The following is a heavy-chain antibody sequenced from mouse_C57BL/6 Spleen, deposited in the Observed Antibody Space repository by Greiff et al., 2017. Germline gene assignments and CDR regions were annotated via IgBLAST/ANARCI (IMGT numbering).Heavy chain of an antibody. CDR1: GFSFNTYA. V-gene: IGHV10-1*01. J-gene: IGHJ4*01. D-gene: IGHD1-1*01. Sequence: EVKLLESGGGLVQPKGSLKLSCAASGFSFNTYAMHWVRQAPGQGLEWVARIRSKSNNYATYYADSVKDRFTTSRDNSASMLYLQMNNLKTEDTAMYYCVRQGSSYPYYAMDYWGQGTSVTVSS. CDR3: VRQGSSYPYYAMDY. CDR2: IRSKSNNYAT.